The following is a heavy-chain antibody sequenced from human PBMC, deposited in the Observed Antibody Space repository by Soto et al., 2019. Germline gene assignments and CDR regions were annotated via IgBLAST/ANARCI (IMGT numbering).Heavy chain of an antibody. J-gene: IGHJ4*02. Sequence: QVQLQESGPGLVRPSGTLSLTCAVSGDSINSNYCWTWVRQPPGKGLEWIAEIYYSGGTSYNPSRKGRVTVSMDKSKNQFALNLTLVTAAAKALFYCARDTGWGLGYWGQGTLVTVSS. CDR2: IYYSGGT. D-gene: IGHD6-19*01. CDR3: ARDTGWGLGY. CDR1: GDSINSNYC. V-gene: IGHV4-4*02.